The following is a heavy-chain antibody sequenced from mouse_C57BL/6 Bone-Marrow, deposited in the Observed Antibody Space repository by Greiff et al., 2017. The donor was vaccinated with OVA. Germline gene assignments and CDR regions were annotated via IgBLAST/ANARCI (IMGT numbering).Heavy chain of an antibody. V-gene: IGHV1-55*01. Sequence: VQLQESGAELVKPGASVKMSCKASGYTFTSYWITWVKQRPGQGLEWIGDIYPGSGSTNYNEKFKSKATLTVDTSSSTAYMQLSSLTSEDSAVYYCARAYYSNYWFFGYWYFDVWGTGTTVTVSS. CDR2: IYPGSGST. D-gene: IGHD2-5*01. J-gene: IGHJ1*03. CDR1: GYTFTSYW. CDR3: ARAYYSNYWFFGYWYFDV.